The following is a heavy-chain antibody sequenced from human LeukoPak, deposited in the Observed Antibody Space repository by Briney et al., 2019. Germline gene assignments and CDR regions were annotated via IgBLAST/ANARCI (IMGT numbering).Heavy chain of an antibody. CDR2: IISKANSYAT. D-gene: IGHD3-3*01. Sequence: GGSLKLSCAASGFTFSGSAMHWVRQASGKGLEWVGRIISKANSYATAYAASVKGRFTISRDDSKNPAYLQMNSLTPEDTAVYYCTRHGGAGSGYYSENYYYYGMDVWGQGTTVTVSS. V-gene: IGHV3-73*01. CDR3: TRHGGAGSGYYSENYYYYGMDV. J-gene: IGHJ6*02. CDR1: GFTFSGSA.